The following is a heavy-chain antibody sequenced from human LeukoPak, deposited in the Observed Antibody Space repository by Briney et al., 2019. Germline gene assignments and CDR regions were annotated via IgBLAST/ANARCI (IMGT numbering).Heavy chain of an antibody. Sequence: GGSLRLSCAASGFTFSNAWMSWVRQAPGKGLEWVANIKQDGSEKYYVDSVKGRFTISRDNAKNSLYLQMNSLRAEDTAVYYCARGGFDYGDYDAFDIWGQGTMVTVSS. CDR3: ARGGFDYGDYDAFDI. CDR2: IKQDGSEK. D-gene: IGHD4-17*01. J-gene: IGHJ3*02. V-gene: IGHV3-7*01. CDR1: GFTFSNAW.